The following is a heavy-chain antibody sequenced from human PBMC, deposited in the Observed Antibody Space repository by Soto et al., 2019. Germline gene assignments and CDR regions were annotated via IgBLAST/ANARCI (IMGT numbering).Heavy chain of an antibody. Sequence: EVQLVESGGGLVQPGGSRRLSCAASGFSFTTYSMNWVRQAPGKGLEWISYISSSNNTIYYADSVKGRFTISRDNAKNSLYLQMNSLRAEDTAVYYCALRAGPLGGQGTLVTVSS. CDR2: ISSSNNTI. D-gene: IGHD6-13*01. J-gene: IGHJ4*02. CDR3: ALRAGPL. V-gene: IGHV3-48*01. CDR1: GFSFTTYS.